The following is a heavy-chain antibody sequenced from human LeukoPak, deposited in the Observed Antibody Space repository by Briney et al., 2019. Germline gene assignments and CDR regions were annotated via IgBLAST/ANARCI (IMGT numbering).Heavy chain of an antibody. Sequence: GGSLRLSCAASGFTFSRYAMTWVRQTPGKGLEWVSSISDPGDHTYYADSVKGRFTISRDNSENALYLQMNSLRADDTAVYYCAKDRITIFGVVMDQWGQGTLVTVSS. CDR3: AKDRITIFGVVMDQ. V-gene: IGHV3-23*01. J-gene: IGHJ4*02. D-gene: IGHD3-3*01. CDR1: GFTFSRYA. CDR2: ISDPGDHT.